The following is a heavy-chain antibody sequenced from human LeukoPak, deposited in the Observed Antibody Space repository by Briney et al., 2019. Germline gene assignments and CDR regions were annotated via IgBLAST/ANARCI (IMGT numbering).Heavy chain of an antibody. CDR2: IYPGDSDT. Sequence: GESLKISRKGSGYSFTSYWIGWVRQMPGKGLEWMGIIYPGDSDTRYSPSFQGRVTISADKSISTTYLQWSSLRASDTALYYCARSLHPAADSVYYMDVWGKGTTVTISS. CDR1: GYSFTSYW. V-gene: IGHV5-51*01. J-gene: IGHJ6*03. D-gene: IGHD3/OR15-3a*01. CDR3: ARSLHPAADSVYYMDV.